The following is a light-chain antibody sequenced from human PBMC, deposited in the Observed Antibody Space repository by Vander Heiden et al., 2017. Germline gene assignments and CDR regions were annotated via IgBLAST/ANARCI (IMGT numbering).Light chain of an antibody. J-gene: IGKJ2*01. V-gene: IGKV3-20*01. CDR2: GAS. CDR1: QSVTYYF. CDR3: QHYGSSLGYT. Sequence: EIVLTQSPGTLSLSPGDRATLSCRASQSVTYYFLAWYQQKPGQAPRLLIYGASSRATDIPDRFSGSGSGTDFTLTISRLEPEDFAVYYCQHYGSSLGYTFGQGTKLEIK.